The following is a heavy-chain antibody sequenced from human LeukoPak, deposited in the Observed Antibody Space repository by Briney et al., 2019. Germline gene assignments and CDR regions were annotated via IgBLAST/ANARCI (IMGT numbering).Heavy chain of an antibody. V-gene: IGHV3-74*03. CDR1: GFTFSTYW. CDR2: INGDGSTT. D-gene: IGHD3-10*01. J-gene: IGHJ4*02. CDR3: ARDYAGSPDY. Sequence: GGSLRLSCTASGFTFSTYWINWVRQSPGKGLVWVALINGDGSTTTHADSVKGRFTISRVNAKNTAYLQMNSLRDEDTAVYFCARDYAGSPDYWGQGTLVTVSA.